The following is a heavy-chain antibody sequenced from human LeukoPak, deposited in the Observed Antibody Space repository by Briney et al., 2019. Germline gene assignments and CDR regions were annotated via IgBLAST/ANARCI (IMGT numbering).Heavy chain of an antibody. D-gene: IGHD3-10*01. V-gene: IGHV1-2*02. CDR2: INPNSGGT. Sequence: GASVKVSCKASGYTFTGYYMHWVRQAPGQGLEWMGWINPNSGGTNYAQKFQGRVTMTRDTSISTAYMELSRLRSDDTAVYYCARVSYRALSAFDIWGQGTMVTVSS. CDR1: GYTFTGYY. J-gene: IGHJ3*02. CDR3: ARVSYRALSAFDI.